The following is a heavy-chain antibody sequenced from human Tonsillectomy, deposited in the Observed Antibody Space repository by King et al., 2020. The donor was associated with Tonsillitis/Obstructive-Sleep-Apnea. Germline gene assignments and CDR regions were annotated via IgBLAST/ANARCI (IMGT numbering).Heavy chain of an antibody. CDR3: ARLTGYDYYDSRDAFEI. CDR1: GYSFISYW. D-gene: IGHD3-22*01. V-gene: IGHV5-10-1*03. J-gene: IGHJ3*02. CDR2: VDPSDANT. Sequence: VQLVESGAEVKKPGESLRISRKGSGYSFISYWISWVRQMPGKGLEWMGRVDPSDANTNYSPSFQGHLTISADKSISTAYLQWSSLNASDTAMYYCARLTGYDYYDSRDAFEIWGRGTMVTVSS.